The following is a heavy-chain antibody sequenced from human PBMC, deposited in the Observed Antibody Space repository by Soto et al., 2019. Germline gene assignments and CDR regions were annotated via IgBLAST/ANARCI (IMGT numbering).Heavy chain of an antibody. CDR2: INHSGST. J-gene: IGHJ6*02. V-gene: IGHV4-34*01. CDR3: ARGGPFLGYYYYGMDV. Sequence: SETLSLTCAVYGGSFSGYYWSWIRQPPGKGLEWIGEINHSGSTNYNPSLKSRVTISVDTSKNQFSLKLSSVTAADTAVYYCARGGPFLGYYYYGMDVWGQGTTVTVS. CDR1: GGSFSGYY. D-gene: IGHD7-27*01.